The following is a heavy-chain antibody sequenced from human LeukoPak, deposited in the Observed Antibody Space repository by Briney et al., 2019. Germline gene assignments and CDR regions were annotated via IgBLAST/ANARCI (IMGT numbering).Heavy chain of an antibody. CDR1: GFTFNVTW. CDR2: INSDGSGT. V-gene: IGHV3-74*01. CDR3: ARVGVGDSRGYYYPYYGMDV. J-gene: IGHJ6*02. D-gene: IGHD3-22*01. Sequence: GGSLRLSCAASGFTFNVTWMHCVRQAPGKGLVWVSRINSDGSGTSNADSARGRFTISRDNAKNTLYLQMNSLRAEDTAVYYCARVGVGDSRGYYYPYYGMDVWGQGTTVTVSS.